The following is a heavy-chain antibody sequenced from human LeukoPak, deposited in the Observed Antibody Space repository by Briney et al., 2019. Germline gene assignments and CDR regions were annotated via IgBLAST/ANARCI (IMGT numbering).Heavy chain of an antibody. V-gene: IGHV1-46*01. CDR3: ASSTRSWYDAFDI. Sequence: ASVEVSCKASGYTFTSYYMHWVRQAPGQGLEWMGIINPSGGSTSYAQKFQGRVTMTRDTSTSTVYMELSSLRSEDTAVYYCASSTRSWYDAFDIWGQGTMVTVSS. D-gene: IGHD6-13*01. CDR1: GYTFTSYY. CDR2: INPSGGST. J-gene: IGHJ3*02.